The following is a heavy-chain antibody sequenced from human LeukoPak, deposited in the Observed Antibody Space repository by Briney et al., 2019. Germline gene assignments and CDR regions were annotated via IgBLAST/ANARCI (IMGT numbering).Heavy chain of an antibody. CDR1: GYTFTSYG. D-gene: IGHD6-6*01. V-gene: IGHV1-18*01. Sequence: ASVKVSCKASGYTFTSYGISWVRQAPGQGLEWMGWISAYNGNTDYAQKFQGRVTITADESTSTAYMELSTLRSEDTAVYYCATTTRHYSSSSTFDYWGQGTLVTVSS. CDR2: ISAYNGNT. CDR3: ATTTRHYSSSSTFDY. J-gene: IGHJ4*02.